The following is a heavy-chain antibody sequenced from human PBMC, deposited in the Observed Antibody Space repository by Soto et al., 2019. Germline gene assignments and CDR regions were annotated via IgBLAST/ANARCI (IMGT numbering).Heavy chain of an antibody. Sequence: EVQLVESGGGLVQPGGSLRLSCSVSGFTLSDHYIDWVRPAPGKGLEWVGRSRNQANGYSTIYAASVKGRFTTSRDDSKNLVYLQMESLRTEDTAVYYCVRDTYFSDSSSYTRCFDFWGQGALVTVSS. V-gene: IGHV3-72*01. D-gene: IGHD3-22*01. CDR2: SRNQANGYST. CDR1: GFTLSDHY. J-gene: IGHJ4*02. CDR3: VRDTYFSDSSSYTRCFDF.